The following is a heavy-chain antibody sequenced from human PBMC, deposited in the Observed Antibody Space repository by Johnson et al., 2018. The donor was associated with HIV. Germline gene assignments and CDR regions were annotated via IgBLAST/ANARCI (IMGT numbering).Heavy chain of an antibody. V-gene: IGHV3-13*01. J-gene: IGHJ3*02. CDR2: IGTAGDT. CDR1: GFTFRSYD. CDR3: ARALGSSCYWYDGFDI. D-gene: IGHD3-22*01. Sequence: VQLLEYGGGLVQPGGSLRLSCAASGFTFRSYDMHWVRQATGKGLEWVSAIGTAGDTYYPGSVKGRFTISRENAKNSLYLQMNSLRAGDTAVYYCARALGSSCYWYDGFDIWGQGTMVTVSS.